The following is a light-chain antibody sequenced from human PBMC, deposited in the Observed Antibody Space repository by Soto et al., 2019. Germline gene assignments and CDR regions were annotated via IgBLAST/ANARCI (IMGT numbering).Light chain of an antibody. CDR1: SSDVGGYNY. Sequence: QSVLTQPPSASGSPGQSVTISCTGTSSDVGGYNYVSWYQQHPGKAPKLMIYEVNKRPSGVPDRFSGSKSGNTASLTVSGLQAEDEADYYCSSYAGSKDSLVGFGGGTKVTVL. CDR3: SSYAGSKDSLVG. CDR2: EVN. J-gene: IGLJ2*01. V-gene: IGLV2-8*01.